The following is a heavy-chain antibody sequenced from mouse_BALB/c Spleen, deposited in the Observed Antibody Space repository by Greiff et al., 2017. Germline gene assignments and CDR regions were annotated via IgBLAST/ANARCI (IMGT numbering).Heavy chain of an antibody. V-gene: IGHV1-4*01. CDR3: ARRGATATGKAMDY. CDR2: INPSSGYT. D-gene: IGHD1-2*01. J-gene: IGHJ4*01. CDR1: GYTFTSYT. Sequence: QVQLQQSGAELARPGASVKMSCKASGYTFTSYTMHWVKQRPGQGLEWIGYINPSSGYTNYNQKFKDKATLTADKSSSTAYMQLSSLTSEDSAVYYCARRGATATGKAMDYWGQGTSVTVSS.